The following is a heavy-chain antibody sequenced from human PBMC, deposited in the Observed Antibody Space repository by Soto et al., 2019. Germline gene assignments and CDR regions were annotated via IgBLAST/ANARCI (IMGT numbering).Heavy chain of an antibody. Sequence: QVQLQESGPGLVKPSGTLSLTCAVSSGSISSSNWWSWVRQPPGKGLGRIGEIYHSGSTNYNPSLKRRVTTSEDKPKNRFALKLSSVAAADTAVYYCARKGERVRGMDVWGKGTTVTVSS. J-gene: IGHJ6*03. CDR3: ARKGERVRGMDV. CDR2: IYHSGST. V-gene: IGHV4-4*02. D-gene: IGHD3-10*01. CDR1: SGSISSSNW.